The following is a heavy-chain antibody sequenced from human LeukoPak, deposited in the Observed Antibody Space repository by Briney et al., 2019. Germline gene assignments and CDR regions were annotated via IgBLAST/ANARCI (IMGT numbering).Heavy chain of an antibody. CDR3: AHYYDSRGVGAFDI. CDR2: IYTSGST. D-gene: IGHD3-22*01. V-gene: IGHV4-4*07. J-gene: IGHJ3*02. Sequence: SGTLSLTCTVSGGSISSYYWSWLRQPAGKGLEWIGRIYTSGSTNYNPSLTSRVTMSVDTSKNQFSLKLSSVTAADTAVYYCAHYYDSRGVGAFDIWGQGTMVTVSS. CDR1: GGSISSYY.